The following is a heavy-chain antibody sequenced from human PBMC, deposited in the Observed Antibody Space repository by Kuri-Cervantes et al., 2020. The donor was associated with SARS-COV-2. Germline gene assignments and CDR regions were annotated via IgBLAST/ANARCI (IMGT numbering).Heavy chain of an antibody. CDR1: GSTFSNAW. CDR3: ARVPALYDFSYAFDI. V-gene: IGHV3-15*01. D-gene: IGHD3-3*01. CDR2: IKSKTDGGTT. Sequence: GGSLRLSCAASGSTFSNAWMSWVRQAPGKGLEWVGRIKSKTDGGTTDYAAPVKGRFTISRDDSKNTLYLQMNSLKTEDTAVYYCARVPALYDFSYAFDIWGQGTMVTVSS. J-gene: IGHJ3*02.